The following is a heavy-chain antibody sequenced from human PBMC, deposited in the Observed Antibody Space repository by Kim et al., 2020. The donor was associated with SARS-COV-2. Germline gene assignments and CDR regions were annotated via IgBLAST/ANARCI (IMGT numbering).Heavy chain of an antibody. CDR1: GYRFTGHH. D-gene: IGHD5-12*01. V-gene: IGHV1-2*02. Sequence: ASVKVSCRTSGYRFTGHHMHWMRQAPGQGLEWMGWIRPRDGATNYAQKFQGRLTVTRDTSTNTAYMELTGLTSDDTAVYYCARAFYDARDHWGQGTLVTVS. CDR3: ARAFYDARDH. J-gene: IGHJ4*02. CDR2: IRPRDGAT.